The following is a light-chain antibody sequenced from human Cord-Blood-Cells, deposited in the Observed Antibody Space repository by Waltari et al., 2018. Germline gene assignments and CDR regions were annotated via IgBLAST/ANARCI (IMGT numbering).Light chain of an antibody. J-gene: IGKJ5*01. CDR2: GAS. Sequence: EIVMTQSPATLSVSPGERATLSCRASQSVSSNLAWYQQKPGQAPRHLIYGASTRATGIPARFSGSGSGTEFTLTISSRQSEDYAVYYCQQYNNWPPITFGQGTRLEIK. CDR3: QQYNNWPPIT. V-gene: IGKV3-15*01. CDR1: QSVSSN.